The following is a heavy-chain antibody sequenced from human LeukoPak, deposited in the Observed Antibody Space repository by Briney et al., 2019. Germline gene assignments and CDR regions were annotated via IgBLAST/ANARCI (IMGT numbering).Heavy chain of an antibody. D-gene: IGHD3-10*01. CDR1: GFTFSSYA. V-gene: IGHV3-23*01. J-gene: IGHJ4*02. CDR2: ISGSGGST. Sequence: GGSLRLSCAASGFTFSSYAMTWVRQAPGKGLEWVSAISGSGGSTYYADSVKGRFTISRDNSKNTLYLQMNSLRAEDTALYYCAKEHPNSYGSGSYNFDYWGQGTLVTVSS. CDR3: AKEHPNSYGSGSYNFDY.